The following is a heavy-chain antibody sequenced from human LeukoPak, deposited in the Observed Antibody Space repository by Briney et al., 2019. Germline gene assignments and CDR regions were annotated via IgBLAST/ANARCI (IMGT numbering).Heavy chain of an antibody. CDR2: ISDDANAK. J-gene: IGHJ4*02. Sequence: PGRSLRLSCAGSGFTFGSYAFHWVRQAPGKGLEWVAVISDDANAKHYTDSVKGRFTISRDNSRNTLYLQMNSLRPEDTAVYYCARGAGAAGGRDYYSVYWGQGMLVTVSS. CDR3: ARGAGAAGGRDYYSVY. CDR1: GFTFGSYA. V-gene: IGHV3-30*04. D-gene: IGHD6-13*01.